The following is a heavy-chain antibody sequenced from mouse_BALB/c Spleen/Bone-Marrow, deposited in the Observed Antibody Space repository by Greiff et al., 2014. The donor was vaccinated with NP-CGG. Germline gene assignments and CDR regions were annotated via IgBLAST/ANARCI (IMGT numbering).Heavy chain of an antibody. CDR3: ARGSYYYGSSSPWFAY. CDR2: IPPGSGTT. V-gene: IGHV1S41*01. J-gene: IGHJ3*01. Sequence: DLVKPGASVKLSCKASGYTFTSYLINWIKQRPGQGLEWIGRIPPGSGTTYYNEMFKGKATLTVDTSSTTAYIQLSSLSSEDSAVYFCARGSYYYGSSSPWFAYWGQGTLVTVSA. D-gene: IGHD1-1*01. CDR1: GYTFTSYL.